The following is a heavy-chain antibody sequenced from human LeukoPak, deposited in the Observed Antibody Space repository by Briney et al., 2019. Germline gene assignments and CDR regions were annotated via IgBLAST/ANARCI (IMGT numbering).Heavy chain of an antibody. CDR1: GFTFSSYA. D-gene: IGHD3-10*01. CDR3: AKDSLLWFGELLFFDY. V-gene: IGHV3-23*01. J-gene: IGHJ4*02. Sequence: GGSLRLSCAASGFTFSSYAMSWVRQAPGKGLEWVSAVSGSGGSTYYADSVKGRFTISRDNSKNTLYLQMNSLRAEDTAVYYCAKDSLLWFGELLFFDYWGQGTLVTVSS. CDR2: VSGSGGST.